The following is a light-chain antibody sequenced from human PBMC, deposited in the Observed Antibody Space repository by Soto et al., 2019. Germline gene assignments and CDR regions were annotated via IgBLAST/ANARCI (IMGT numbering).Light chain of an antibody. CDR3: SSYAGPNRV. CDR2: EVT. Sequence: QSVLTQPPSASGSPGQSVTISCTGTSSDVGANNYVSWYQQHPGKAPKLMIYEVTKRPSGVPDRFSGSKSGNTASLTVSGLQAEDEADYYCSSYAGPNRVFGTGTKVTVL. J-gene: IGLJ1*01. CDR1: SSDVGANNY. V-gene: IGLV2-8*01.